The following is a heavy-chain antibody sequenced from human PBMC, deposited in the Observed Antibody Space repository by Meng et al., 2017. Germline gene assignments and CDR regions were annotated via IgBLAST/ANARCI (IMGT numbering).Heavy chain of an antibody. J-gene: IGHJ4*01. Sequence: GESLKISCSASGFTFSNAWLSWVCQAPGKGLEWHGRIKSKSDGGKADYAAHGKGRFTISRNDTQNTQYLQMNSLKTEDTDVYYCTKDDVEEYSRGWYGIYDYWGQGTLVTVSS. V-gene: IGHV3-15*01. D-gene: IGHD6-19*01. CDR1: GFTFSNAW. CDR2: IKSKSDGGKA. CDR3: TKDDVEEYSRGWYGIYDY.